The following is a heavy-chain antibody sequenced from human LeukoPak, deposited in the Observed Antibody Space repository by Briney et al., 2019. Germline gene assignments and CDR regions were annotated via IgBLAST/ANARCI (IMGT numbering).Heavy chain of an antibody. D-gene: IGHD3-22*01. J-gene: IGHJ4*02. CDR1: EFTFSSYW. CDR3: AREGYYDSSGYSIRFSY. Sequence: GGSLRLXCEASEFTFSSYWMHWVRQAPGKGLVWVSRINSDGRTTIYADSVKGRFTISRDNAKNTLYLQMNSLRAEDTAVYYCAREGYYDSSGYSIRFSYWGQRTLVTVAS. V-gene: IGHV3-74*01. CDR2: INSDGRTT.